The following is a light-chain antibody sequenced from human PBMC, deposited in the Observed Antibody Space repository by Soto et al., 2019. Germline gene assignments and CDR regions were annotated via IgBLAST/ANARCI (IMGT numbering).Light chain of an antibody. V-gene: IGKV1-5*03. Sequence: IPMTQSPSTLSASVGDRFTITCRASQSISSWLAWYQQKPGKAPKLLIYKASTLKSGVPSRFSGSGSGTEFTLTISSLQPDDFATYYCQHYNSYSEAFGQGTKVDIK. CDR3: QHYNSYSEA. CDR2: KAS. CDR1: QSISSW. J-gene: IGKJ1*01.